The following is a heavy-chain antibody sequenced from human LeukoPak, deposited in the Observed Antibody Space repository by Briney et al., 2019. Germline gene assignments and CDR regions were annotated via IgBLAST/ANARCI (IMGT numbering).Heavy chain of an antibody. V-gene: IGHV3-30-3*01. D-gene: IGHD6-19*01. CDR3: AKDLGYSSGKADV. J-gene: IGHJ6*02. Sequence: PGRSLRLSCAASGFTFSSYAMHWVRQAPGKGLEWVAVISYDGSNKYYADSVKGRFTISRDNSKNTLYLQMNSLRAEDTAVYYCAKDLGYSSGKADVWGQGTTVTVSS. CDR2: ISYDGSNK. CDR1: GFTFSSYA.